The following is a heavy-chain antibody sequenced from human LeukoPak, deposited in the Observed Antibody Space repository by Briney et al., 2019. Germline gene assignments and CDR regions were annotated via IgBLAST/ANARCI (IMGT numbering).Heavy chain of an antibody. V-gene: IGHV3-21*01. CDR2: ISSSSSYI. D-gene: IGHD3-10*01. J-gene: IGHJ5*02. CDR1: GFTFSSYS. CDR3: ATVRSGSWDWFDP. Sequence: GGSLRLSCAASGFTFSSYSMNWVRQAPGKGLEWVSSISSSSSYIYYADSVKGRFTISRDNAKNTVYLQMNSLRVDDTAVYYCATVRSGSWDWFDPWGQGTLVTVSS.